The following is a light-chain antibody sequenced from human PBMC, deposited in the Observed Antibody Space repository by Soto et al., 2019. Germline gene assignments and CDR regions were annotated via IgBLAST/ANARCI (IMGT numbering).Light chain of an antibody. CDR3: SSFAGNNNLV. J-gene: IGLJ2*01. V-gene: IGLV2-8*01. CDR1: SSDVGGYNY. Sequence: QSALTQPPSASGSPGQSVTISCTGTSSDVGGYNYVSWYQQHPGKAPKLMISEVSKRPSGVPDRFSGSKSGNTASLTVSELQAEDEADYYCSSFAGNNNLVFGGGTKVTVL. CDR2: EVS.